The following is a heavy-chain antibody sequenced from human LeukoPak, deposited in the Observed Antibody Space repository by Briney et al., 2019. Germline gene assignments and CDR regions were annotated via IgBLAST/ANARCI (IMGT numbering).Heavy chain of an antibody. CDR1: GFTFSGSA. Sequence: QSGGSLRLSCAASGFTFSGSAMHWVRQASGKGLEWVGRIRSKANSYATAYAASVKGRFTISRDDSKNTAYLQMNSLRAEDTAVYYCAKVMITLVTPYYYGMDVWGQGTTVTVSS. CDR2: IRSKANSYAT. D-gene: IGHD3-9*01. J-gene: IGHJ6*02. CDR3: AKVMITLVTPYYYGMDV. V-gene: IGHV3-73*01.